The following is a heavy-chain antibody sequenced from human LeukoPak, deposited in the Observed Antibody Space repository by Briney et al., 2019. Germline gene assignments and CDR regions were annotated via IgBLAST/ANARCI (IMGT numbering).Heavy chain of an antibody. J-gene: IGHJ4*02. CDR2: IRYDGSNK. V-gene: IGHV3-30*02. Sequence: SGGSLRLSCAASGFTFSSYGMHWVRQAPGKGLEWVAFIRYDGSNKYYADSVKGRFTISRDNSKNTLYLQMSSLRAEDTAVYYCAKDGHLLWFGKLSPRYFDYWGQGTLVTVSS. D-gene: IGHD3-10*01. CDR1: GFTFSSYG. CDR3: AKDGHLLWFGKLSPRYFDY.